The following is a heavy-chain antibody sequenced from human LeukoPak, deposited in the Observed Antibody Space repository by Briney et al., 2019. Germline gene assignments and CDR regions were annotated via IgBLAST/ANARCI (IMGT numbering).Heavy chain of an antibody. D-gene: IGHD3-22*01. J-gene: IGHJ4*02. V-gene: IGHV1-69*05. CDR2: IIPIFGTA. CDR1: GGTFSSYA. Sequence: SVKVSCKASGGTFSSYAISWVRQAPGQGLEWMGGIIPIFGTANYAQKFQGRVTITTDESTSTAYMELSSLRSEDTAVYYCARGSPYYYDSSGYYFDYWGQGTLVTVSS. CDR3: ARGSPYYYDSSGYYFDY.